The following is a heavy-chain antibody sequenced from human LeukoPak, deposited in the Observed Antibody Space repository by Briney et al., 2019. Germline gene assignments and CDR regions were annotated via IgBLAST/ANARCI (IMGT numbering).Heavy chain of an antibody. CDR3: ARAGSMVRGVIDWYFDL. CDR2: INPSGGST. D-gene: IGHD3-10*01. Sequence: ASVKVSCKASGYTFISYYMHWVRQAPGQGLEWMGIINPSGGSTSYAQKFQGRVTMTRDTSTSTVYMELSSLRSEDTAVYYCARAGSMVRGVIDWYFDLWGRGTLVTVSS. V-gene: IGHV1-46*03. J-gene: IGHJ2*01. CDR1: GYTFISYY.